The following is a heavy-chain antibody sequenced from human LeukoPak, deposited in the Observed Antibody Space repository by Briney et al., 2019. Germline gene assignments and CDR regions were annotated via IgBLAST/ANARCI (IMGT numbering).Heavy chain of an antibody. V-gene: IGHV4-4*07. D-gene: IGHD2-2*01. CDR2: IYTSGST. Sequence: SETLSLTCTVSGGSISSYYWSWIRQPAEKGLEWIGRIYTSGSTNYNPSLKSRVTMSVDTSKNQFSLKLSSVTAADTAVYYCARDRSRGDCSSTSCRYYFDYWGQGTLVTVSS. CDR1: GGSISSYY. CDR3: ARDRSRGDCSSTSCRYYFDY. J-gene: IGHJ4*02.